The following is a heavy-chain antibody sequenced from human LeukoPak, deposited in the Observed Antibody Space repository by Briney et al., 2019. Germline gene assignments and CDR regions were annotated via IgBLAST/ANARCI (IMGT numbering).Heavy chain of an antibody. D-gene: IGHD3-16*02. CDR3: ARDWVRYCSTASCLLQFDS. J-gene: IGHJ4*02. Sequence: ASVKVSCKAYGYTFSSHGISWVRQAPGQGLEWMGWISPYNGNINSAQKLQGRLTMTTDTSTNTAYMELRGLRSDDTAVYYCARDWVRYCSTASCLLQFDSWGQGTLVTVSS. CDR1: GYTFSSHG. V-gene: IGHV1-18*01. CDR2: ISPYNGNI.